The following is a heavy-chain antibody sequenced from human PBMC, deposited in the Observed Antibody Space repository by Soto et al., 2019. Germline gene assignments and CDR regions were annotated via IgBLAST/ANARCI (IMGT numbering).Heavy chain of an antibody. CDR3: ARFSGGSPIWFGESYYFDY. J-gene: IGHJ4*02. CDR2: ISAYNGNT. D-gene: IGHD3-10*01. CDR1: GYTFTSYG. V-gene: IGHV1-18*01. Sequence: ASVKVSCKASGYTFTSYGISWVRQAPGQGLEWMGWISAYNGNTNYAQKLQGRVTMTTDTSTSTAYMELRSLRSDDTAVYYCARFSGGSPIWFGESYYFDYWGQGTLVTVSS.